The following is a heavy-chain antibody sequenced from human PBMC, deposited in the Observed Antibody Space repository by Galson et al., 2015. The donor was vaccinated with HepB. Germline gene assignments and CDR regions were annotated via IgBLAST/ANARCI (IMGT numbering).Heavy chain of an antibody. CDR1: GFTFSSYS. CDR3: ARGGHGDYVGWFDP. J-gene: IGHJ5*02. V-gene: IGHV3-21*01. D-gene: IGHD4-17*01. Sequence: SLRLSCAASGFTFSSYSMNWVRQAPGKGLEWVSSISSSSSYIYYADSVKGRFTISRDNAKNSLYLQMNSLRAEDTAVYYCARGGHGDYVGWFDPWGQGTLVTVSS. CDR2: ISSSSSYI.